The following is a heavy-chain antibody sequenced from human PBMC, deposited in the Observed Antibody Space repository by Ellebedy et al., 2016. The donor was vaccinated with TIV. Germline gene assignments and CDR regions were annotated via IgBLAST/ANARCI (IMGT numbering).Heavy chain of an antibody. J-gene: IGHJ4*02. V-gene: IGHV4-4*07. CDR2: IYSTGSTGGT. CDR3: ARDGVYASGWYSDY. D-gene: IGHD6-19*01. CDR1: GGSITSYY. Sequence: MPSETLSLTCSVSGGSITSYYWSWIRQPAGKGLEWIGRIYSTGSTGGTNYSPSLTSRISMSVDRSKNQFSLKLTSVTAADTAVYFCARDGVYASGWYSDYWGQGTQVTVSS.